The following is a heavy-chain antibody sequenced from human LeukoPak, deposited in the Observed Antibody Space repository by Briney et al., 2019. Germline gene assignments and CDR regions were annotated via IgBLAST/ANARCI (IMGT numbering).Heavy chain of an antibody. J-gene: IGHJ4*02. CDR2: IIPIFGAP. CDR1: GGTFSSYA. V-gene: IGHV1-69*13. Sequence: ASVKVSCKASGGTFSSYAISWVRQAPGQGLEWMGGIIPIFGAPNYAQKFQGRITITADESTSTAYMELSSLRSEDTAVYHCARGSIAVAGKRYFDYWGQGTLVTVSS. CDR3: ARGSIAVAGKRYFDY. D-gene: IGHD6-19*01.